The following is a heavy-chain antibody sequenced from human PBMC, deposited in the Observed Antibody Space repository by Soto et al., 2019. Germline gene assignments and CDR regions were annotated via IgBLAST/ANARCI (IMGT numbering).Heavy chain of an antibody. CDR3: ARKSEAHDAFDI. V-gene: IGHV1-18*04. J-gene: IGHJ3*02. Sequence: QVQLVQSGAEVKKPGASVKVSCKASGYTFTSYGISWVRQAPGKGLEWMVWISAYNGNTNYAQKLQGRVNMPTDIATSTAYMELRSLRSDDTAVYYCARKSEAHDAFDIWGQGTMVTVSS. CDR2: ISAYNGNT. CDR1: GYTFTSYG.